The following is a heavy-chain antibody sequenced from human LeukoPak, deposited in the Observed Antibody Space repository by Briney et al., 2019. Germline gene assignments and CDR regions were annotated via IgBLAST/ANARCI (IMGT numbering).Heavy chain of an antibody. CDR3: ARGALGYCSGGSCYSFDY. Sequence: PGGSLRLSCAASGFTFSSYSMNWVRQAPGKGLEWVSSISSSSSYIYYADSVKGRFTISRDNAKNSPYLQMNSLRAEDTAVYYCARGALGYCSGGSCYSFDYWGQGTLVTVSS. CDR2: ISSSSSYI. CDR1: GFTFSSYS. J-gene: IGHJ4*02. D-gene: IGHD2-15*01. V-gene: IGHV3-21*01.